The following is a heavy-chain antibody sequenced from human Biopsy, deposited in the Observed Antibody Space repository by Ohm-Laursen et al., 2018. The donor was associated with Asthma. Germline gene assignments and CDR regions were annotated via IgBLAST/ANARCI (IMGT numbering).Heavy chain of an antibody. CDR2: ISVYNGNT. J-gene: IGHJ6*02. Sequence: GASVKVSCKTSGYTFNSAGITWVRQAPGQGLEWMRWISVYNGNTKVAQKLQDRVTMITDTSTSTAYMGLRSLRSDDTAVYFCARAVDYSHYYGIDVWGQGTTVTVS. V-gene: IGHV1-18*01. CDR1: GYTFNSAG. CDR3: ARAVDYSHYYGIDV. D-gene: IGHD3-10*01.